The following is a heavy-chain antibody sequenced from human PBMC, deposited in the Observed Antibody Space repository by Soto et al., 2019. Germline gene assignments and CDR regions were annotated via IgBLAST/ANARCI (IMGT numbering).Heavy chain of an antibody. CDR3: ARVLRAAAGNWFDP. D-gene: IGHD6-13*01. CDR1: GGSISSYY. V-gene: IGHV4-59*01. CDR2: IYYSGST. Sequence: SETLSLTCTVSGGSISSYYWSWIRQPPGKGLEWIGYIYYSGSTTYNPSLKSRVTISVDTSKNQFSLKLSSVTAADTAVYYCARVLRAAAGNWFDPWGQGTLVTAPQ. J-gene: IGHJ5*02.